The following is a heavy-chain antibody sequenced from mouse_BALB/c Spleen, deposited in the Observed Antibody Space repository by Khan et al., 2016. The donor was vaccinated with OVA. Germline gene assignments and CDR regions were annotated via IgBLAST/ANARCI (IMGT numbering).Heavy chain of an antibody. CDR3: AITTVVRYYAMDY. V-gene: IGHV14-3*02. CDR1: GFTIKDTY. D-gene: IGHD1-1*01. J-gene: IGHJ4*01. CDR2: IDPANGNT. Sequence: VQLKESGAELVKPGASVKLSCTASGFTIKDTYMHGVKQSPNQGLEWIGRIDPANGNTKYDPNFQGKATITADTSSNTAYRQLSSLTSEDTAVYYCAITTVVRYYAMDYWGQGTSVTVSS.